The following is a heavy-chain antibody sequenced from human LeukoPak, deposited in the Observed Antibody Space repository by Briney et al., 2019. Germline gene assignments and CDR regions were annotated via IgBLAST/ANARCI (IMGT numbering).Heavy chain of an antibody. D-gene: IGHD5-24*01. V-gene: IGHV1-2*02. CDR2: INPNSGGT. J-gene: IGHJ6*02. CDR3: AREPRKDGHNGMDV. CDR1: GYTFTGYY. Sequence: ASVKVSCKASGYTFTGYYMHWVRQAPGQGLEWMGWINPNSGGTNYAQKFQGRVTMTRDTSISTAYMELSRLRSDDTAVYYCAREPRKDGHNGMDVWGQGTTVTVSS.